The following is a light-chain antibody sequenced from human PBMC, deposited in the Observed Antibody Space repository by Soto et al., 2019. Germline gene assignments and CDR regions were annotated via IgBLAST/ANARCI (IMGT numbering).Light chain of an antibody. CDR2: AAS. V-gene: IGKV1-39*01. J-gene: IGKJ1*01. CDR3: QQHYITPWT. CDR1: QSISTY. Sequence: DIQMTQSPSSLSASVGDRVTMTCRASQSISTYLIWYQQKPGKAPNLLIYAASSLQSGVPSRFSGSGSGTDFTLTISSLQSEDFATYYCQQHYITPWTFGQGTK.